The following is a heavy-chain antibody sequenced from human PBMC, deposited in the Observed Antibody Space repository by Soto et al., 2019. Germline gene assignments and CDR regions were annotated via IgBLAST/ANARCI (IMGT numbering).Heavy chain of an antibody. CDR3: ATQGLPNYSFYGMDV. J-gene: IGHJ6*02. CDR1: GGTFSSYA. Sequence: QVQLVQSGAEVKKPGSSVKVSCKASGGTFSSYAISWVRQAPGQGLEWMGGIIPIFGTANYAQKFQGRVTITAAESTSTPYMELSSMRSEDTAVYYCATQGLPNYSFYGMDVWGQGTTVTVSS. D-gene: IGHD5-18*01. V-gene: IGHV1-69*12. CDR2: IIPIFGTA.